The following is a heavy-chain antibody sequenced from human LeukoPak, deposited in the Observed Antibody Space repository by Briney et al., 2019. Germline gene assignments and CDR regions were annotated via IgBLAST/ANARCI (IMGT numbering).Heavy chain of an antibody. CDR2: ISYDGSNK. Sequence: GRSLRLSCAASGFTFSSYGMHWVRQAPGKGLEWVAVISYDGSNKYYADSVKGRFTISRDNSKNTLYLQMNSLRAGDTAVYYCAKERGYSSSWYNDYFDYWGQGTLVTVSS. CDR3: AKERGYSSSWYNDYFDY. D-gene: IGHD6-13*01. V-gene: IGHV3-30*18. J-gene: IGHJ4*02. CDR1: GFTFSSYG.